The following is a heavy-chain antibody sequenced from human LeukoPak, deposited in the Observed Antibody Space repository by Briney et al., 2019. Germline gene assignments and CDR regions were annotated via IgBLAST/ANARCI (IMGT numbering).Heavy chain of an antibody. J-gene: IGHJ4*02. CDR3: ANVLAAAGTLDY. V-gene: IGHV3-23*01. CDR2: ISGSGGST. Sequence: PGVSLRLSCAASGFTFSSYAMSWVRQAPGKGLEWVSAISGSGGSTYYADSVKGRFTISRDNSKNTLYLQMNSLRAEDTAVYYCANVLAAAGTLDYWGQGTLVTVSS. CDR1: GFTFSSYA. D-gene: IGHD6-13*01.